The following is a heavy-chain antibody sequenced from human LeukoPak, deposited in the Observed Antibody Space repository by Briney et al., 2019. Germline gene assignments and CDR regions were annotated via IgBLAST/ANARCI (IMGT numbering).Heavy chain of an antibody. CDR3: TTELPENS. CDR1: GFTFSNAW. Sequence: GGSLRLSCAASGFTFSNAWMSWVRPAPGKGREWDGRNKSKTDGGTTDFAAPVKGRFTISRHNSKDTLYLQMNSLKTEDTAVYYCTTELPENSWGQGALVTVSS. D-gene: IGHD1-14*01. V-gene: IGHV3-15*01. J-gene: IGHJ4*02. CDR2: NKSKTDGGTT.